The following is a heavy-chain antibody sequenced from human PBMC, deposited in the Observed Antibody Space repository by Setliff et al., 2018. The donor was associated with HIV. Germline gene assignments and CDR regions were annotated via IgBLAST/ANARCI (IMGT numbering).Heavy chain of an antibody. CDR1: GFTFSSYG. J-gene: IGHJ6*03. D-gene: IGHD4-17*01. Sequence: PGGSLRLSCAASGFTFSSYGMHWVRQAPGKGLEWVAVIWYDGSNKYYADSVKGRSTISRDNSKNTLYLQMNSLRAEDTAVYYCAREIRAGDYPPYNYYFYMDVWGKGTTVTVSS. CDR2: IWYDGSNK. V-gene: IGHV3-33*01. CDR3: AREIRAGDYPPYNYYFYMDV.